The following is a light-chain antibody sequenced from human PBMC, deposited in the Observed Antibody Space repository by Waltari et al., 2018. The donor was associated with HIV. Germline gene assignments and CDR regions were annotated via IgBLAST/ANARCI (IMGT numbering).Light chain of an antibody. CDR1: SSNIGSNT. CDR2: ITN. CDR3: AAWDDSLNGVI. V-gene: IGLV1-44*01. J-gene: IGLJ2*01. Sequence: QSVLTQPPSASGTPGPRVTISCSGSSSNIGSNTVNWYQQLPGTAPKLLIYITNQRPSGVPDRFSGSKSGTSASLAISGLQSEDEADYYCAAWDDSLNGVIFGGGTKLTVL.